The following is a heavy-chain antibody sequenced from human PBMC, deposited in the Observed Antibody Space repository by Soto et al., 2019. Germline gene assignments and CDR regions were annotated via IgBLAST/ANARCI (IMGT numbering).Heavy chain of an antibody. D-gene: IGHD3-16*01. Sequence: HITLKESGPTLVKPTQTLTLTCTFSGFSLTTRGVGVGWIRQPPGKALECLALIYWDDDKRYSPSLQSKLSIPKDTSKSQVVLTMTNVDPVDTATYYCAHIPNYYQYDWFDPWGQGTLVSVSS. CDR3: AHIPNYYQYDWFDP. J-gene: IGHJ5*02. V-gene: IGHV2-5*02. CDR1: GFSLTTRGVG. CDR2: IYWDDDK.